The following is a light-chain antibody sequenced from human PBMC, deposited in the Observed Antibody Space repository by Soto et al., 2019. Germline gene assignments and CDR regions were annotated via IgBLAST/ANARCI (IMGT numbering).Light chain of an antibody. CDR1: SSDVGGYDY. Sequence: QSVLTQPRSVSGSPGQSVTISCTGTSSDVGGYDYVSWYQLHPGKAPKLMIYEVNMRPSGVPDRFSGSKSGNTASLTVSGLRAEDEADYYCSSYAGSNNYVFGTGTKVTVL. J-gene: IGLJ1*01. V-gene: IGLV2-8*01. CDR3: SSYAGSNNYV. CDR2: EVN.